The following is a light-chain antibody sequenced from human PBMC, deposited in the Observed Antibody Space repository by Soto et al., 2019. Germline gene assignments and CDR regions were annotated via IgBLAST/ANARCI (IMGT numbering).Light chain of an antibody. CDR2: VSSDGSH. CDR1: SGHNNYA. J-gene: IGLJ2*01. V-gene: IGLV4-69*01. Sequence: QLVLTQSTSASASLGASVKLTCTLSSGHNNYAIAWHQQQPEKGPRFLMRVSSDGSHIKGDGIPDRFSGSSSGAERYLTISSLQSEDEADFYCQTWDTGIVLFGGGTKLTVL. CDR3: QTWDTGIVL.